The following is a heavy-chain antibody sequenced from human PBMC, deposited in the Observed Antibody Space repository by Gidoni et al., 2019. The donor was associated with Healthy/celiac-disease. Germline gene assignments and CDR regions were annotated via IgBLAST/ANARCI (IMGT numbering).Heavy chain of an antibody. Sequence: EVQLVVSGGGVVRPGGSLRLPCADSGSTFDDYGMIWVRQATGKGLGWVSGINWNGGSTGYADSVKGRFTISRDNAKNSLYLQMNSLRAEDTALYYCARADYGDSVFDYWGQGTLVTVSS. D-gene: IGHD4-17*01. CDR1: GSTFDDYG. CDR3: ARADYGDSVFDY. CDR2: INWNGGST. V-gene: IGHV3-20*04. J-gene: IGHJ4*02.